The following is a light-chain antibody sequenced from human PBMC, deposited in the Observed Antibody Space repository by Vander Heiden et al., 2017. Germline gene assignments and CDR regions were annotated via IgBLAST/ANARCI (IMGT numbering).Light chain of an antibody. J-gene: IGLJ3*02. Sequence: QSVLIQPPSASGTPAQGVTISSSGGSSNIGLNSVNWYQQQPGTAPILLIYDNNQRPSGVPARFSGSKSGTSASLAIRRLQSADEADYYCAVWDDSMNGWVFGGGTKLTVL. CDR1: SSNIGLNS. CDR2: DNN. CDR3: AVWDDSMNGWV. V-gene: IGLV1-44*01.